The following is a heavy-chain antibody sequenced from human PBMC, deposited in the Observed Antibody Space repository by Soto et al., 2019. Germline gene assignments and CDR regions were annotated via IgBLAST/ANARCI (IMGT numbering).Heavy chain of an antibody. J-gene: IGHJ4*02. CDR2: IDWDDDK. D-gene: IGHD3-22*01. CDR3: ERTKGDYYDSSTPQPFFDY. CDR1: GFSLSTSGMR. Sequence: SGPTLGNPTQTLTLTCTFSGFSLSTSGMRVSWIRQPPGKALEWLARIDWDDDKFYSTSLKTTLTISKDTSKNQVVLTMTNMDTVEKDTYYCERTKGDYYDSSTPQPFFDYWCQGNLVTRSS. V-gene: IGHV2-70*04.